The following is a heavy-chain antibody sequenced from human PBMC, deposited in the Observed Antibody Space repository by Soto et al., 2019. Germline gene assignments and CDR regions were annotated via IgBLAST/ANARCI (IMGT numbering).Heavy chain of an antibody. D-gene: IGHD2-15*01. CDR2: IVVSSGNT. CDR1: GFTFTSSA. CDR3: ARDRSLRDIVVVVAATNGDDAFDI. J-gene: IGHJ3*02. Sequence: ASVKVSCKASGFTFTSSAMQWVRQARGQGLEWIGRIVVSSGNTNYAQKFQGRVTITADESTSTAYMELSSLRSEDTAVYYCARDRSLRDIVVVVAATNGDDAFDIRGQGTMVTVSS. V-gene: IGHV1-58*02.